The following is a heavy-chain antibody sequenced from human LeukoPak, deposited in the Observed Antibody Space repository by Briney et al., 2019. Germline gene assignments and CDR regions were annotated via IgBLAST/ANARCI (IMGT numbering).Heavy chain of an antibody. CDR1: GGLFDGHY. Sequence: SETLSLTCAVYGGLFDGHYWTWIRQSPERGLEWIGEVNHAEITHYNPSLRSRLTLSTDASKNQSFLRLTSVTAADTAVYYCARAGLRLSGWLREYFYDSWSQGILVTVSS. CDR3: ARAGLRLSGWLREYFYDS. J-gene: IGHJ4*02. D-gene: IGHD2/OR15-2a*01. CDR2: VNHAEIT. V-gene: IGHV4-34*01.